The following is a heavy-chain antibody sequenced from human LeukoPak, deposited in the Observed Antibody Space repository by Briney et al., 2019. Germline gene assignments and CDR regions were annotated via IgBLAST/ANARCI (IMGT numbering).Heavy chain of an antibody. CDR2: ISPSGGST. J-gene: IGHJ5*02. Sequence: GASVTVSCKAFGYTFTSNYMHWVRQAPGQGPEWMGVISPSGGSTTYAQKFQGRVTLTRDMSTSTDYLELSSLRSEDTAVYYCARDNSVRDGAWWFNPWGQGTLVTVSS. V-gene: IGHV1-46*01. CDR3: ARDNSVRDGAWWFNP. CDR1: GYTFTSNY. D-gene: IGHD5-24*01.